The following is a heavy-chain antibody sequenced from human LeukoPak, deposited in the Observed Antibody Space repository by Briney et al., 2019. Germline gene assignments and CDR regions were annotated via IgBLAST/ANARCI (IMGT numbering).Heavy chain of an antibody. V-gene: IGHV4-30-4*01. J-gene: IGHJ4*02. Sequence: SRTLSLTCTVSGGSISSGDYYWSWIRQPPGKGLEWIGYIYYSGSTYYNPSLKSRVTISVGTSKNQFSLKLSSVTAADTAVYYCARERGGAWFGELSPFDYWGQGTLVTVSS. CDR3: ARERGGAWFGELSPFDY. CDR2: IYYSGST. D-gene: IGHD3-10*01. CDR1: GGSISSGDYY.